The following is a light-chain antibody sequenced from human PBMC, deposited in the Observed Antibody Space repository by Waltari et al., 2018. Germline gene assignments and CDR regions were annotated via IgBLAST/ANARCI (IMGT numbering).Light chain of an antibody. J-gene: IGKJ1*01. CDR3: QHGYGTPRT. V-gene: IGKV1-39*01. Sequence: DIQMTQSPSSLSASVGDRVTITCRASENVNNYLNWYQQKPGKAPNLLIYKASTLQSGVPSRFSGSGSGTDYTFTISSLQSEDVATYYCQHGYGTPRTFGQGTKVEIK. CDR2: KAS. CDR1: ENVNNY.